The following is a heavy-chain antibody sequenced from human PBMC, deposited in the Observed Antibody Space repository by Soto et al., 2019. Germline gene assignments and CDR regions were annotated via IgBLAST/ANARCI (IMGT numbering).Heavy chain of an antibody. D-gene: IGHD3-9*01. J-gene: IGHJ2*01. CDR1: GGSFSGHY. V-gene: IGHV4-34*01. Sequence: QVQLQQWGAGPLRPLETLSLTCGVSGGSFSGHYWAWIRQSPGKGLEWIGEINDRGSINYNPSLKSRVSISVDTSKNHYSPNLRSVTAADTAVYYCARESHDILTGPPWVWYFDLWGRGTLVTVSS. CDR2: INDRGSI. CDR3: ARESHDILTGPPWVWYFDL.